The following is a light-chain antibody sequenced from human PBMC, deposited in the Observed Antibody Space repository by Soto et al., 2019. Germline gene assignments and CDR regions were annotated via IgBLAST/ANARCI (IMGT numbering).Light chain of an antibody. J-gene: IGLJ1*01. CDR3: QLWDSSTDEYV. CDR2: NDN. V-gene: IGLV3-21*02. Sequence: SYELTQPSSVSAAPGQTARVTCGRDNIGTKSVHWYQQRPGQAPVLVVYNDNVRPSGIPERFSGSNSGNTATLTISRVEAGDEADFYCQLWDSSTDEYVFGTGTKVTVL. CDR1: NIGTKS.